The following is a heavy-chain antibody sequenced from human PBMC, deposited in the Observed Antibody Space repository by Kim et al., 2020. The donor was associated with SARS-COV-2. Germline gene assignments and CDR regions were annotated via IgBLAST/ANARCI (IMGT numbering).Heavy chain of an antibody. Sequence: TIYYADSVQGRFTISRDNAKNSLYLQMNSLRDEDTAVYYCARDWWLPLDYWGQGTLVTVSS. J-gene: IGHJ4*02. V-gene: IGHV3-48*02. CDR3: ARDWWLPLDY. D-gene: IGHD5-12*01. CDR2: TI.